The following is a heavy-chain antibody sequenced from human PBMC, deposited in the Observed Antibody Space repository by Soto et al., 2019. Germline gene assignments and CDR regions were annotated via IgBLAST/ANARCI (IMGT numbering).Heavy chain of an antibody. CDR2: INPNSGGI. CDR3: EREYYDILTGYYYYCMDV. J-gene: IGHJ6*02. D-gene: IGHD3-9*01. CDR1: GYTFTGYY. V-gene: IGHV1-2*02. Sequence: SVKDSCKSSGYTFTGYYMHCVGHAPVQVLYLMGCINPNSGGINDAQMLQGRVTMTRDTYISTANMELSKLRSDDTAVYYCEREYYDILTGYYYYCMDVWGQVTPFNVSS.